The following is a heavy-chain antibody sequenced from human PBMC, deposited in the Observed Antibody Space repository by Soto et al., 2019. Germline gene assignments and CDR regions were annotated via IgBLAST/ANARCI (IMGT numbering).Heavy chain of an antibody. CDR3: ARGSSDWYFEGCFDY. CDR1: EFNFTNYA. Sequence: PGGSLRLSCAASEFNFTNYAMHWVRQAPGKGLEWVAVISYDGINQYYADSVKGRFTISRDNSKNTLSLQMNSLTTEDTAVYYCARGSSDWYFEGCFDYWGQGTLVTVSS. J-gene: IGHJ4*02. CDR2: ISYDGINQ. V-gene: IGHV3-30*03. D-gene: IGHD6-19*01.